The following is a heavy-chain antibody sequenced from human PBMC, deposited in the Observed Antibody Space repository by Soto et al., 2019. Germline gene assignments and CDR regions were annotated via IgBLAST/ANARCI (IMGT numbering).Heavy chain of an antibody. V-gene: IGHV3-53*01. Sequence: EVQLVESGGGLIQPGGSLRLSCAASGFTVSSNYMTWVRQAPGKGLEWVSVIYSGGSTYYADSVKGRFTISRDNSKNTLYLQMNSLRAEDTAVYYCARDLRTLYGMDVWGQGTTVTVSS. J-gene: IGHJ6*02. CDR1: GFTVSSNY. CDR3: ARDLRTLYGMDV. CDR2: IYSGGST.